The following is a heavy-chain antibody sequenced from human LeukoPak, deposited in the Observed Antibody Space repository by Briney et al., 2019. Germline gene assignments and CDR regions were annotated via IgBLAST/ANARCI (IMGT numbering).Heavy chain of an antibody. V-gene: IGHV3-15*01. D-gene: IGHD3-10*01. CDR1: GFTFSNAG. J-gene: IGHJ4*02. CDR3: TTEIDYYGSGSYYEEGVTDY. CDR2: IKSKTDGETT. Sequence: GGSLRLSCAASGFTFSNAGMRWVRQAPGKGLEWVARIKSKTDGETTDYAAPGRGRFTSSRDDSKNTLYLQMNSLKTEDTAVYYCTTEIDYYGSGSYYEEGVTDYWGQGTLVTVSS.